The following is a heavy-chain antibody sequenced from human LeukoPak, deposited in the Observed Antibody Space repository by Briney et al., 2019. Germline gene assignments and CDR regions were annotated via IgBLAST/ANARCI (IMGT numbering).Heavy chain of an antibody. CDR2: ISSSSSYI. D-gene: IGHD2-2*01. CDR3: ARFFSSSGKADY. J-gene: IGHJ4*02. Sequence: GGSLRLSCAASGFTFSSYSMNWVRRAPGKGLEWVSSISSSSSYIYYADSVKGRFTISRDNAKNSLYLQMNSLRAEDTAVYYCARFFSSSGKADYWGQGTLVTVSS. CDR1: GFTFSSYS. V-gene: IGHV3-21*01.